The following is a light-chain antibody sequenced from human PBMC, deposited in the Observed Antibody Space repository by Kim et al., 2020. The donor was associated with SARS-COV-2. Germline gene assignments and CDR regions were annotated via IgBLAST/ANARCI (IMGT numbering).Light chain of an antibody. CDR2: SAA. V-gene: IGKV1-6*01. J-gene: IGKJ1*01. Sequence: ASVGDRVTITCRASQGIAYDVGWCQQKPGKAPRLLIYSAATLQSGVPARCSGRACGTDCTLTISSLQPEDVATYFCLQDFNYPWAFGQGTRVDIK. CDR3: LQDFNYPWA. CDR1: QGIAYD.